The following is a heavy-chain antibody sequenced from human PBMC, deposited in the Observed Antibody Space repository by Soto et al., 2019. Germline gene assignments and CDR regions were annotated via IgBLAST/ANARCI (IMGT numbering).Heavy chain of an antibody. Sequence: GVSLRLSCDASGCRISGYAMSCGRQAPGKGLESGSAISGSGGSTYYGGSVKARFTISRDNTKNTLYLQMNSLRAADTAVYYCPKDAGSDSGHFDYWGQGTLVTVSS. CDR3: PKDAGSDSGHFDY. CDR2: ISGSGGST. J-gene: IGHJ4*02. D-gene: IGHD3-10*01. V-gene: IGHV3-23*01. CDR1: GCRISGYA.